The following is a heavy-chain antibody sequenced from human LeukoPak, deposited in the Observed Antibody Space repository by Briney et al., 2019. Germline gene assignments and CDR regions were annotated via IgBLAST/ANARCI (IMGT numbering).Heavy chain of an antibody. Sequence: SVKVSCKTSGGTFNNSAISWVRRAPGQGLEWLGGFMPLFGTAVYAQKFQGRVTITKDESTRTVYLELTSLTSDDTAVYYCARDVHGDYGSGWFDPWGQGTLVSVSS. V-gene: IGHV1-69*05. D-gene: IGHD4-17*01. CDR1: GGTFNNSA. J-gene: IGHJ5*02. CDR3: ARDVHGDYGSGWFDP. CDR2: FMPLFGTA.